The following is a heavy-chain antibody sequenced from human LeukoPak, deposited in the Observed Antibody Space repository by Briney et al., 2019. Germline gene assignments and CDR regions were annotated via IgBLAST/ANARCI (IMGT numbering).Heavy chain of an antibody. CDR3: ASAGSGDGMDV. Sequence: SGGSLRLSCAASGFTFSSYGMHWVRQAPGKGLEWVAVISYDGSNKYYADSVKGRFTISRDNSKNTLYLQMNSLRAEDTAVYYCASAGSGDGMDVWGQGTTVTVSS. D-gene: IGHD3-10*01. CDR1: GFTFSSYG. CDR2: ISYDGSNK. J-gene: IGHJ6*02. V-gene: IGHV3-30*03.